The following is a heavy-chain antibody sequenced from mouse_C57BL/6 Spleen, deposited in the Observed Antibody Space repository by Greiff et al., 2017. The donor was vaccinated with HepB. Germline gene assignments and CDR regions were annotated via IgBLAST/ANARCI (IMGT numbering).Heavy chain of an antibody. CDR2: ISNGGGST. V-gene: IGHV5-12*01. D-gene: IGHD1-2*01. J-gene: IGHJ4*01. CDR3: ARRVPTALRYYYAMDY. CDR1: GFTFSDYY. Sequence: EVQLVESGGGLVQPGGSLKLSCAASGFTFSDYYMYWVRQTPEKRLEWVAYISNGGGSTYYPDTVKGRFTISRDNAKNTLYLQMSRLKSEDTAMYYCARRVPTALRYYYAMDYWGQGTSVTVSS.